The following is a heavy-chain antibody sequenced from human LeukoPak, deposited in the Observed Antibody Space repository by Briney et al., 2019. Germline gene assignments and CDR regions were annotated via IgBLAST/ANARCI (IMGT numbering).Heavy chain of an antibody. CDR2: INSDGSST. V-gene: IGHV3-74*01. D-gene: IGHD3-9*01. CDR1: GFTFSSYW. J-gene: IGHJ4*02. CDR3: ARVWDYDILTGLTTDFDY. Sequence: PGGSLRLSCAASGFTFSSYWTHWVRKAPGKGLVWVSRINSDGSSTSYADSVKGRFTISRDNAKNTLYLQMNSLRAEDTAVYYCARVWDYDILTGLTTDFDYWGQGTLVTVSS.